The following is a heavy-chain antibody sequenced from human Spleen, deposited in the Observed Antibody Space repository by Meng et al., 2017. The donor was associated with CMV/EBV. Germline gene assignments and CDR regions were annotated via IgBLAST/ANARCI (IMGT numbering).Heavy chain of an antibody. V-gene: IGHV1-46*01. CDR2: ITPSDGTT. CDR3: ARARPARPRFATGGWFDP. D-gene: IGHD6-6*01. CDR1: GYTFTTFY. J-gene: IGHJ5*02. Sequence: ASVKVSCKASGYTFTTFYMHWLRQAPGQGLEWMGIITPSDGTTTYAQKFQGRVTMTRDTSTSTVYMELSSLRSEDTAVYYCARARPARPRFATGGWFDPWGQGTLVTVSS.